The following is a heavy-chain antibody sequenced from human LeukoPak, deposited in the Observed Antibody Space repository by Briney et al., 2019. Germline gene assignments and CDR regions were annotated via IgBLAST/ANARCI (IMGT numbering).Heavy chain of an antibody. V-gene: IGHV4-61*02. CDR1: GGSISSGSYY. J-gene: IGHJ3*02. Sequence: PSETLSLTCTVSGGSISSGSYYWSWIRQPAGKGLEWIGRIYTSGSTNYNPSLKSRVTISVDTSKNQFSLKLSSVTAADTAVYYCARGFIGSSGYYYVLDAFDIWGQGTMVTVSS. CDR2: IYTSGST. D-gene: IGHD3-22*01. CDR3: ARGFIGSSGYYYVLDAFDI.